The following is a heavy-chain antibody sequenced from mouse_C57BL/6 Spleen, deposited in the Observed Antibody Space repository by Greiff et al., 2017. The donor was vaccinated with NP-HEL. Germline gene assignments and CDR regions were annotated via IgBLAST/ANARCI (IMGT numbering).Heavy chain of an antibody. Sequence: EVNVVESGGGLVQPGGSLKLSCAASGFTFSDYYMYWVRQTPEKRLEWVAYISNGGGSTYYPDTVKGRFTISRDNAKNTLYLQMSRLKSEDTAMYYCARQRAYYGNYGGYFDVWGTGTTVTVSS. V-gene: IGHV5-12*01. CDR1: GFTFSDYY. CDR2: ISNGGGST. D-gene: IGHD2-1*01. J-gene: IGHJ1*03. CDR3: ARQRAYYGNYGGYFDV.